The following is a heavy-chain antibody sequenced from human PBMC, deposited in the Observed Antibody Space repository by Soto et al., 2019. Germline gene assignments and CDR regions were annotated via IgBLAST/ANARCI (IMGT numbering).Heavy chain of an antibody. CDR3: ASFPTAVIKGYFDY. CDR1: GGSISSGDYY. V-gene: IGHV4-30-4*01. Sequence: SETLSLTCAVSGGSISSGDYYWSWIRQPPGKGLEWIGYIYYSGSTYYNPSLKSRVTISVDTSKNQFSLKLSSVTAADTAVYYCASFPTAVIKGYFDYWGQGTLVTVSS. CDR2: IYYSGST. J-gene: IGHJ4*02.